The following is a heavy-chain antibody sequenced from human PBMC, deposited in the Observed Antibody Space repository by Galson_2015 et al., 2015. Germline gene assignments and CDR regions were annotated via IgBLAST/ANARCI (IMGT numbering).Heavy chain of an antibody. CDR3: ARDFDPSSGSYYGGFDY. Sequence: SVKVSCKASGYTFTGYYMHWVRQAPGQGLEWMGIFNPSGGSTSYAQKFQGRVTMTRDTSTSTVYMELSSLRSEDTAVYYCARDFDPSSGSYYGGFDYWGQGTLVTVSS. CDR1: GYTFTGYY. J-gene: IGHJ4*02. D-gene: IGHD3-10*01. CDR2: FNPSGGST. V-gene: IGHV1-46*01.